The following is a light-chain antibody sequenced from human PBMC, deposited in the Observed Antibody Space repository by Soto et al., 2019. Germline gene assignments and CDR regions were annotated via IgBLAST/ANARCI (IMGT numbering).Light chain of an antibody. Sequence: EIVFTQSPVTLSLSPGARVPLSCRASQSLSSGDLAWYQQKFGQAPRLLIYDASRRATGIPERFSGSGSGTDFTLTITRLEPEDFAVYYCHQYGSSPTFGLGTKVDIK. V-gene: IGKV3-20*01. CDR2: DAS. CDR3: HQYGSSPT. CDR1: QSLSSGD. J-gene: IGKJ1*01.